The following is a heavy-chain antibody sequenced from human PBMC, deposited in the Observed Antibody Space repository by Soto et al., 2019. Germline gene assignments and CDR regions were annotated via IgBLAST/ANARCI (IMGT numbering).Heavy chain of an antibody. CDR1: GFTFSGYD. CDR2: IATSGNT. V-gene: IGHV3-13*01. Sequence: DVQLVESGGGLVQPGGSLRLSCEASGFTFSGYDMHWVRQAAGERLEWVSAIATSGNTYYAGSVKGRFTISRENAKNSLYLDMDNLRAEDTGIYYCAKEFYYDASGQYSDLYFDSWGQGALVTVSS. J-gene: IGHJ4*02. CDR3: AKEFYYDASGQYSDLYFDS. D-gene: IGHD3-22*01.